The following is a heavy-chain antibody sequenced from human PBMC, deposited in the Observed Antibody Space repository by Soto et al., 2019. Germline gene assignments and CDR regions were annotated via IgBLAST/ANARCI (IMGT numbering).Heavy chain of an antibody. CDR2: IWYDGSNK. V-gene: IGHV3-33*01. CDR3: ARGTKTIFDGGKNYCYGMDV. D-gene: IGHD3-3*01. CDR1: GFTFSSYG. Sequence: GGSLRLSCAASGFTFSSYGMHWVRQAPGKGLEWVAVIWYDGSNKYYADSVKGRFTISRDNSKNTLYLQMNSLRAEETAVYYCARGTKTIFDGGKNYCYGMDVWGQGSTVTVSS. J-gene: IGHJ6*02.